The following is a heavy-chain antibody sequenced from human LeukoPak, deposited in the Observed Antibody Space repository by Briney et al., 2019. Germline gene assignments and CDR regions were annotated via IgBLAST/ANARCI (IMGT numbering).Heavy chain of an antibody. CDR1: GGFISSSSYY. J-gene: IGHJ4*02. D-gene: IGHD3-3*01. V-gene: IGHV4-39*01. CDR3: ARHPPSYYDFWSGYDSTFDY. CDR2: IYYSGST. Sequence: PSETLSLTCTVSGGFISSSSYYWGWIRQPPGKGLEWIGSIYYSGSTYYNPSLKSRVAISVDTSKNQFSLKLSSVTAADTAVYYCARHPPSYYDFWSGYDSTFDYWGQGTLVTVSS.